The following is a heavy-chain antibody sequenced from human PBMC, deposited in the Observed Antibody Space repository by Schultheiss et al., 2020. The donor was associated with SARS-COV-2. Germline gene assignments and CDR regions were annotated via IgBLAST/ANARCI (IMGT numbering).Heavy chain of an antibody. CDR3: ARGGDYGSGSYWGNWFDP. V-gene: IGHV4-59*10. D-gene: IGHD3-10*01. J-gene: IGHJ5*02. Sequence: SETLSLTCAVYGGSFSGYYWSWIRQPPGKGLEWIGRIYTSGSTNYNPSLKSRVTISVDTSKTQFSLRLSSVTAADTAVYYCARGGDYGSGSYWGNWFDPWGQGTLVTVSS. CDR2: IYTSGST. CDR1: GGSFSGYY.